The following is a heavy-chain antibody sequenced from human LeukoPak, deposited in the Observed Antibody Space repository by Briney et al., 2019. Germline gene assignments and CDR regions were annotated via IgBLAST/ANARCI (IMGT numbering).Heavy chain of an antibody. D-gene: IGHD1-26*01. V-gene: IGHV3-48*03. CDR2: ISSSGSTI. CDR3: AREGRIMGATIDY. CDR1: GFTFSSYE. J-gene: IGHJ4*02. Sequence: GSLRLSCAASGFTFSSYEMNWVRQAPGKGLEWVSYISSSGSTIYYADSVKGRFTISRDNAKNSLYLQMDSLRAEDTAVYYCAREGRIMGATIDYWGQGALVTVSS.